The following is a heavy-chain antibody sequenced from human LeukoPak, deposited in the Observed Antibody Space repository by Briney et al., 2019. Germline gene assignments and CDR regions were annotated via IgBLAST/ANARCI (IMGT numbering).Heavy chain of an antibody. Sequence: ASVKVSCKVSGYTLTELSMHWVRQAPGKGLDWMGGFDPEDGKTIYAQKFQGRVTMTEDTSADTAYMELSSLRSEDTAVYYCATLSSGWSDAMLNFDNWGQGTLVTVFS. CDR1: GYTLTELS. J-gene: IGHJ4*02. V-gene: IGHV1-24*01. CDR2: FDPEDGKT. D-gene: IGHD6-19*01. CDR3: ATLSSGWSDAMLNFDN.